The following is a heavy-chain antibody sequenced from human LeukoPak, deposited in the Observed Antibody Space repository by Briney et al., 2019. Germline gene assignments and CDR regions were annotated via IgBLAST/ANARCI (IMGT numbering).Heavy chain of an antibody. V-gene: IGHV1-2*02. J-gene: IGHJ5*02. CDR3: ARVVRYFDWLSTTRGMGGWFDP. D-gene: IGHD3-9*01. CDR1: GYTFTGYY. CDR2: INPNSGGT. Sequence: ASVKVSCKASGYTFTGYYMHWVRQAPGQGLEWMGWINPNSGGTNYAQKFQGRVTMTRDTSISTAYMELSRLRSDDTAVYYCARVVRYFDWLSTTRGMGGWFDPWGQGTLVTVSS.